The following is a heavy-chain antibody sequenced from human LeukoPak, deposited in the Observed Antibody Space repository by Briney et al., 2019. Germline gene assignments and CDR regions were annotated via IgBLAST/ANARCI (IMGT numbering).Heavy chain of an antibody. CDR2: IYYSGST. J-gene: IGHJ6*03. CDR3: ARGRGKTNIMKCSSTSCYSGYYYYYYMDV. D-gene: IGHD2-2*01. V-gene: IGHV4-59*01. CDR1: GGSISSYY. Sequence: SETLSLTCTVSGGSISSYYWSWIRQPPGKGLEWIGYIYYSGSTNYNPSLKSRVTISVDTSKNQFSLKLSSVTAADTAVYYCARGRGKTNIMKCSSTSCYSGYYYYYYMDVWGKGTTVTVSS.